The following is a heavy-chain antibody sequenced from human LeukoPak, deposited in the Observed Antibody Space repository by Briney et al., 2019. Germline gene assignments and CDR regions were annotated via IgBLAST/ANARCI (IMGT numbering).Heavy chain of an antibody. CDR2: INSNGART. J-gene: IGHJ1*01. Sequence: GGSLRLSCAASGFTFDDYGMSWVRQAPGKGLEWVSGINSNGARTGYADSVTGRFTISRDNRKNSLYLQMNSLRAEDTALYYCARDRGGHYLYFQHWGQGTLVTVSS. CDR3: ARDRGGHYLYFQH. CDR1: GFTFDDYG. D-gene: IGHD2-21*02. V-gene: IGHV3-20*04.